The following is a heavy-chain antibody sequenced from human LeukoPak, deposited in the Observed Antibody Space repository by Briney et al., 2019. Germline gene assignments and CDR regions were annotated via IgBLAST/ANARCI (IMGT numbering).Heavy chain of an antibody. CDR1: GFTVSSHY. J-gene: IGHJ3*02. CDR3: ASLAGDI. CDR2: IHSGGST. D-gene: IGHD6-19*01. V-gene: IGHV3-66*02. Sequence: GGSLRLSCAASGFTVSSHYMSWVRQAPGMGLEWVSVIHSGGSTYHADSVKGRFTISRDSSKNTVYLQMNSMRVEDTAVYYCASLAGDIWGQGTMVTVSS.